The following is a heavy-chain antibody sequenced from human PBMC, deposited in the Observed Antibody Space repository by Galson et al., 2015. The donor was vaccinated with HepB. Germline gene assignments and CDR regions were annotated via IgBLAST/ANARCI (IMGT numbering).Heavy chain of an antibody. V-gene: IGHV3-11*01. CDR1: GFSFSDYY. CDR2: ITNSGTTI. J-gene: IGHJ6*02. CDR3: ARFGYYDTSGYWSDGMDV. Sequence: SLRLSCAASGFSFSDYYMPWIRQAPGKGLEWVSYITNSGTTIYYADSVKGRFTISRDNAKNSLYLQMNSLRAEDAAVYYCARFGYYDTSGYWSDGMDVWGQGTTVTVSS. D-gene: IGHD3-22*01.